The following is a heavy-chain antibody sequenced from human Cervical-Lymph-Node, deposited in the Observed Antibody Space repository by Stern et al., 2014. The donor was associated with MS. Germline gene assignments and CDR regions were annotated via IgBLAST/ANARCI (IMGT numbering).Heavy chain of an antibody. CDR1: GFDFGDYP. J-gene: IGHJ4*02. V-gene: IGHV3-49*03. CDR3: TKALGAVVGYWYFEF. Sequence: EVQLVQSGGGLVEPGRSLTLSCRGSGFDFGDYPMAWFRQAPGKGLEWVAFITSQRYGATAEYAASVRGRFSISRDDSRGVAYLQMYGLEIEDTATYYCTKALGAVVGYWYFEFWGQGTLLTVSS. D-gene: IGHD3-22*01. CDR2: ITSQRYGATA.